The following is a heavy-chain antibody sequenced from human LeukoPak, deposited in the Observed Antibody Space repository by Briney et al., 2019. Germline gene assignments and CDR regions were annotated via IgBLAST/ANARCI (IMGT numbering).Heavy chain of an antibody. J-gene: IGHJ4*02. CDR1: GGSISSYY. V-gene: IGHV4-59*08. CDR2: LYYSGST. D-gene: IGHD3-3*01. CDR3: ASAYDFWSGRTLDY. Sequence: SETLSLTCTVSGGSISSYYWSWVRQPPGKGLEWIGSLYYSGSTYYNPSLKSRVTISVDTSKNQFSLKLSSVTAADTAVYYCASAYDFWSGRTLDYWGQGTLVTVSS.